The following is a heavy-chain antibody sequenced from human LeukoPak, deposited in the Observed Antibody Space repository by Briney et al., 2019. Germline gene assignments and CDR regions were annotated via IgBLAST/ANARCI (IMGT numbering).Heavy chain of an antibody. D-gene: IGHD6-19*01. CDR3: ARDSVAGTIFDY. J-gene: IGHJ4*02. V-gene: IGHV3-21*01. Sequence: GGSLRLSCAASGFTFSSYAMHWVRQAPGKGLEWVSSISSSSSYIYYADSVKGRFTISRDNAKNSLYLQMNSLRAEDTAVYYCARDSVAGTIFDYWGQGTLVTVSS. CDR2: ISSSSSYI. CDR1: GFTFSSYA.